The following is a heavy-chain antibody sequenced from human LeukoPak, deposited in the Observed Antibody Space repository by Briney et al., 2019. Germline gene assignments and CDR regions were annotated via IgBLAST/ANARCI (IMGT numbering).Heavy chain of an antibody. CDR1: GFTVSSNY. D-gene: IGHD6-13*01. J-gene: IGHJ3*02. CDR2: IYSGGST. V-gene: IGHV3-53*01. CDR3: ARSSIAAAGSAFDI. Sequence: GGSLRLSCAASGFTVSSNYMSWVRQAPGKGLEWVSVIYSGGSTYYADSVKGRFTISRDNSKNTLYLQMNSLRAEDTAVYYCARSSIAAAGSAFDIWGQGTMVTVSS.